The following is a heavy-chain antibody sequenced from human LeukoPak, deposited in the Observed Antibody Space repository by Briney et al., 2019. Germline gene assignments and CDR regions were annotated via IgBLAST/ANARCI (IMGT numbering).Heavy chain of an antibody. CDR2: IIPIFSTA. CDR1: GYTFTGYD. CDR3: ASPGITGTPLNY. V-gene: IGHV1-69*13. D-gene: IGHD1-7*01. Sequence: SVKVSCKASGYTFTGYDINWVRQATGQGLEWMGGIIPIFSTANYAQNFQGRVTITADESTNTAYMELSSLRSEDTAVYYCASPGITGTPLNYWGQGTLVTVSS. J-gene: IGHJ4*02.